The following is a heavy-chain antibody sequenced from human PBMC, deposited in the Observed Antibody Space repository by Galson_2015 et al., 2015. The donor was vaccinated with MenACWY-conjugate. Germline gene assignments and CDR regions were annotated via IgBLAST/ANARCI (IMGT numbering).Heavy chain of an antibody. V-gene: IGHV3-74*03. CDR2: ICAGGISI. CDR1: GFAFSNYC. Sequence: SLRLSCAASGFAFSNYCMHWVRQAPGKGLECVSRICAGGISIMYGDSVRGRFTISRDDAENTLYLQMDGLRADDTAVYFCVRGSSGWRGMDIWGQGTTDTVSS. D-gene: IGHD6-19*01. J-gene: IGHJ6*02. CDR3: VRGSSGWRGMDI.